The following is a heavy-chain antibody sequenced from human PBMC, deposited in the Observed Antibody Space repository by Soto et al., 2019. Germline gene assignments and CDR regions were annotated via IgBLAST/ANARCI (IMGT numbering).Heavy chain of an antibody. D-gene: IGHD6-13*01. J-gene: IGHJ6*02. CDR1: GGSISSGGYS. CDR2: IYHSGST. V-gene: IGHV4-30-2*01. CDR3: STGYSSSWYRLYYYYYGMDV. Sequence: SETLSLTCAVSGGSISSGGYSWSWIRQPPGKGLEWIGYIYHSGSTYYKTSLKSRVTISVDTSKNQFSLKLSSVTAADTAVYYCSTGYSSSWYRLYYYYYGMDVWGQGTTVTVSS.